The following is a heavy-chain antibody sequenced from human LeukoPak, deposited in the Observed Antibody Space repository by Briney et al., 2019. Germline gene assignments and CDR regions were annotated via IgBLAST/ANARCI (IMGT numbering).Heavy chain of an antibody. V-gene: IGHV3-7*01. J-gene: IGHJ6*03. CDR2: IKQDGSEK. Sequence: GGSLRLSCAASGFTFSTYWMTWVRQAPGKGLEWVANIKQDGSEKYYVDSVKGRFTISRDNAKNSLYLQINSLRADDTAVYYCARVFTEPYHDVWSGYPHYYMDVWGKGTTVTVSS. CDR1: GFTFSTYW. D-gene: IGHD3-3*01. CDR3: ARVFTEPYHDVWSGYPHYYMDV.